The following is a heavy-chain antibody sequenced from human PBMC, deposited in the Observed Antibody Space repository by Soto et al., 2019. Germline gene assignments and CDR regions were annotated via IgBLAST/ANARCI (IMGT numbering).Heavy chain of an antibody. J-gene: IGHJ4*02. Sequence: GGSLRLSCSVSGFTLITYAMHWVRQAPGGGLQYAASISSDGASTYYADSVKGRFTISRDNSKNTLYLQMRSLRGDDTAVYYCVKDRYIDSWGQGTLVTVSS. CDR3: VKDRYIDS. CDR2: ISSDGAST. CDR1: GFTLITYA. V-gene: IGHV3-64D*06.